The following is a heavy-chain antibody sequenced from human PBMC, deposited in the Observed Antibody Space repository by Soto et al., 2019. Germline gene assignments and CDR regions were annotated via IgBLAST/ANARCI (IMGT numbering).Heavy chain of an antibody. D-gene: IGHD1-26*01. Sequence: PGGSLRFSCAASGFTFSNYAMSCVRQAPGKGLDWVAGISESSADTYYPDSVKGRFTISRDNSKNTLYLQMNSLRAEDTAVYYCVKYRAGATYELAYWGQGTFVTVSS. J-gene: IGHJ4*02. CDR1: GFTFSNYA. CDR2: ISESSADT. V-gene: IGHV3-23*01. CDR3: VKYRAGATYELAY.